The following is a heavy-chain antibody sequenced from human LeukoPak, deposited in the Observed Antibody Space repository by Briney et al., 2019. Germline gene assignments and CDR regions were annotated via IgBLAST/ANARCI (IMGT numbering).Heavy chain of an antibody. CDR1: GYSFTSYW. CDR2: IYPGDSDT. CDR3: ARPYSSGWFPSHAFDV. J-gene: IGHJ3*01. Sequence: GESLKISCKGSGYSFTSYWIAWVRQMPGKGLEWLGIIYPGDSDTRYSPSFQGQVTISADKSISTAYLQWSSLKASDTAMYYCARPYSSGWFPSHAFDVWGQGTMVTVSS. D-gene: IGHD6-19*01. V-gene: IGHV5-51*01.